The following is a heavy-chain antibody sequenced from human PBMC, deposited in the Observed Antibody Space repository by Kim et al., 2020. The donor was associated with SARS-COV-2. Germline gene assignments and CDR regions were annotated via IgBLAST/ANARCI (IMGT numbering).Heavy chain of an antibody. D-gene: IGHD6-19*01. V-gene: IGHV4-59*08. Sequence: SETLSLTCTVSGGSISSYYWSWIRQPPGKGLEWIGYIYYSGSTNYNPSLKSRVTISVDTSKNQFSLKLSSVTAADTAVYYCARHPYSSGWYETYYFDYWGQGTLVTVSS. CDR3: ARHPYSSGWYETYYFDY. J-gene: IGHJ4*02. CDR2: IYYSGST. CDR1: GGSISSYY.